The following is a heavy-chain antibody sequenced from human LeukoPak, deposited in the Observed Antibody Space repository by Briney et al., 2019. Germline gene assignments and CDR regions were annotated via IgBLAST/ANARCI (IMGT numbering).Heavy chain of an antibody. J-gene: IGHJ3*02. Sequence: SETLSLTCTVSGGSISSYYWSWIRQPPGKGLEWIGYIYYSGSTNYNPSLKSRVTISVDTSKNQFSLKLSSVTAADTAVYYCARDPNYYDFWSGYYTGAAFDIWGQGTTVTVSS. CDR1: GGSISSYY. D-gene: IGHD3-3*01. V-gene: IGHV4-59*01. CDR3: ARDPNYYDFWSGYYTGAAFDI. CDR2: IYYSGST.